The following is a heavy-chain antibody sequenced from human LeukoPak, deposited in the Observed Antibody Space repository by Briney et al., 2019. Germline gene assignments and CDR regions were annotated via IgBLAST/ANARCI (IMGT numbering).Heavy chain of an antibody. V-gene: IGHV3-30*18. CDR3: AKDLTLRGPPGY. J-gene: IGHJ4*02. Sequence: GGSLRLSCAASGFTFSSYGMHWVRQAPGKGLEWVAVISYDGSNKYYADSVKGRFTISRDNSKNTLYLQMNSLRPEDTAVYYCAKDLTLRGPPGYWGQGTLVTVSS. CDR2: ISYDGSNK. CDR1: GFTFSSYG. D-gene: IGHD3-10*01.